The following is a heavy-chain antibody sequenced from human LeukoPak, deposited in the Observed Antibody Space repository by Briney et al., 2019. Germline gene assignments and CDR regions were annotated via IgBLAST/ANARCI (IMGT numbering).Heavy chain of an antibody. D-gene: IGHD6-19*01. CDR1: GFTFSDYY. V-gene: IGHV3-11*01. J-gene: IGHJ6*03. Sequence: GGSLRLSCATSGFTFSDYYMSWIRQAPGQGLEWVSYISSSGSTIYYADSVKGRFTISRDNAKNSLYLQMNSLRAEDTAVYYCARVPVAGTGRNYYYYYYMDVWGKGTTVTVSS. CDR2: ISSSGSTI. CDR3: ARVPVAGTGRNYYYYYYMDV.